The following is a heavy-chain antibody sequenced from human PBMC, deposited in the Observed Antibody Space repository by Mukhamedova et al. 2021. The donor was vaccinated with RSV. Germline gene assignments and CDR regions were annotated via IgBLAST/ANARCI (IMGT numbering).Heavy chain of an antibody. D-gene: IGHD6-13*01. J-gene: IGHJ4*01. Sequence: TFSSYGMHWVRQAPGKGLEWVAVIWYDGSNKYYADSVKGRFTISRDNSKNTLYMQMNSLRAEDTAVYYCARPQGGYSSSWYIDYW. V-gene: IGHV3-33*01. CDR2: IWYDGSNK. CDR3: ARPQGGYSSSWYIDY. CDR1: TFSSYG.